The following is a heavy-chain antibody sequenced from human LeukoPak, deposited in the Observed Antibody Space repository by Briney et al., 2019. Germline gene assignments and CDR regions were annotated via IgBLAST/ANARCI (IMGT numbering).Heavy chain of an antibody. D-gene: IGHD3-10*01. CDR3: ARGYYGSGSYPRDY. J-gene: IGHJ4*02. V-gene: IGHV1-8*02. Sequence: EASVKVSCKASGYTFTSYGISWVRQAPGQGLEWMGWMNPNSGNTGYAQKFQGRVTMTRNTSISTAYMELSSLRSEDTAVYYCARGYYGSGSYPRDYWGQGTLVTVSS. CDR1: GYTFTSYG. CDR2: MNPNSGNT.